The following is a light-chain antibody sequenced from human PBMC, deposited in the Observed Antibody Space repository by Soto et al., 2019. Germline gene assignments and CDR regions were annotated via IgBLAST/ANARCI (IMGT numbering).Light chain of an antibody. V-gene: IGKV1-27*01. CDR3: QKYSSVPV. Sequence: DIQMTQSPTSLSASVGDRVTITCRASQGIRNFVAWYQQKPGKAPKLLIYAASTLQSGVPSRFSGSGSGTDFTVTINCLQPEAVATYSCQKYSSVPVFGPGTKVEIK. CDR1: QGIRNF. CDR2: AAS. J-gene: IGKJ3*01.